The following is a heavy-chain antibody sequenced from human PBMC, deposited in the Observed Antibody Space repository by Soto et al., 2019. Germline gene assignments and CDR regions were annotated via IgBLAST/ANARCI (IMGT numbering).Heavy chain of an antibody. CDR2: IIPIFNST. V-gene: IGHV1-69*06. D-gene: IGHD2-2*02. J-gene: IGHJ4*02. CDR1: GSRFSNYV. CDR3: AREGRGKKAGYNGLVSLGY. Sequence: ASVKVSCKVSGSRFSNYVISWVRQAPGHGLEWLGRIIPIFNSTKYAQNFQGRVTITADKSTSTASLELSSLRSDDTAVYYCAREGRGKKAGYNGLVSLGYWGQGTLVTVSS.